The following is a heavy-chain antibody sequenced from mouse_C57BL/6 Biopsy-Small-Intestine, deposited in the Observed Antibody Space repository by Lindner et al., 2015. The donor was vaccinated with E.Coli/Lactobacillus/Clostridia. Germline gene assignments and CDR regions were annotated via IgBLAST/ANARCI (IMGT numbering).Heavy chain of an antibody. CDR3: ARGGYYGSSSYWYFDV. D-gene: IGHD1-1*01. CDR1: GYSITSGYD. Sequence: VQLQESGPGMVKPSQSLSLTCTVTGYSITSGYDWHWIRHFPGNKLEWMGYISYSSNTNYNPSLKSRISITHDTSKNQFFLKLNSVTPEDTATYYCARGGYYGSSSYWYFDVWGTGTTVTVSS. V-gene: IGHV3-1*01. CDR2: ISYSSNT. J-gene: IGHJ1*03.